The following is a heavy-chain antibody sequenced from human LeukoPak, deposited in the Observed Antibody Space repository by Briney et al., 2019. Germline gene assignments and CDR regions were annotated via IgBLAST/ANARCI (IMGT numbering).Heavy chain of an antibody. J-gene: IGHJ4*02. Sequence: SETLSLTCSVSGASITGYYWSWIRQPAGKGLEWIGRIYTSGSTDYNPSLRSRVTISVDTSKNQFSLKLSSVTAADTAVYYCARSVEGSFDYWGQGTLVTVSS. D-gene: IGHD6-19*01. CDR1: GASITGYY. CDR3: ARSVEGSFDY. CDR2: IYTSGST. V-gene: IGHV4-4*07.